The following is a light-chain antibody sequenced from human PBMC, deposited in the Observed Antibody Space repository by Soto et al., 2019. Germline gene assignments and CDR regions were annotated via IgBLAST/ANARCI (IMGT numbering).Light chain of an antibody. CDR2: SRN. J-gene: IGLJ1*01. CDR1: SSNIGSNT. Sequence: QSVLTQPPSASGTPGQRVTISCSGSSSNIGSNTVNWYQQLPGTAPRLLMYSRNQRPSGVPDRFSGSKSGTSASLAISGLQSEDDADYYCAAWDDSLNGYVFGTGTKLTVL. CDR3: AAWDDSLNGYV. V-gene: IGLV1-44*01.